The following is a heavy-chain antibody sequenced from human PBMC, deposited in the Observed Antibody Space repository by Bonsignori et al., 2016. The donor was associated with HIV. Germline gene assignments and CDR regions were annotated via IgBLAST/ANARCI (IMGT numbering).Heavy chain of an antibody. Sequence: GESLKISCAASGFTFSNYWMTWFRQAPGKGLEWVGNINPDGGKGHSADSMRGRFTISRDNAKNSLYLQLNSLGADDTAIYYCAKDGGWSYDPWGQGTLVTVSS. CDR1: GFTFSNYW. D-gene: IGHD6-19*01. V-gene: IGHV3-7*01. J-gene: IGHJ5*02. CDR3: AKDGGWSYDP. CDR2: INPDGGKG.